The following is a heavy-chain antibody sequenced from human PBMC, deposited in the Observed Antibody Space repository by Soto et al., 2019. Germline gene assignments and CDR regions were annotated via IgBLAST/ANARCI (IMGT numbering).Heavy chain of an antibody. CDR1: GFTFSDYY. D-gene: IGHD3-22*01. V-gene: IGHV3-11*03. CDR3: ASSSSGYFPDAFDI. Sequence: PGGSLRLSCAASGFTFSDYYMSWIRQAPGKGLEWVSYISSSSSSYTNYADSVKGRFTISRDNAKNSLYLQMNSLRAEDTAVYYCASSSSGYFPDAFDIWGQGTMVTVSS. J-gene: IGHJ3*02. CDR2: ISSSSSSYT.